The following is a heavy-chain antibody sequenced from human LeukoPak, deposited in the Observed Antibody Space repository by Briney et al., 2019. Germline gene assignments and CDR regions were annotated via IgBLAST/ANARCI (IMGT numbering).Heavy chain of an antibody. J-gene: IGHJ4*02. CDR1: GFTFLNYA. V-gene: IGHV3-23*01. Sequence: GGSLRLSCEASGFTFLNYAMSWVRQAPGKGLQWVSGISGRDDTTYYTDSPEGSTYYTNSAEGRFTISRDNSKNTVYLQIDSLGVEDTAVYYCAKCMSATGVCLNFDSWGQGILVTVSS. CDR3: AKCMSATGVCLNFDS. CDR2: ISGRDDTTYYTDSPEGST. D-gene: IGHD2-21*02.